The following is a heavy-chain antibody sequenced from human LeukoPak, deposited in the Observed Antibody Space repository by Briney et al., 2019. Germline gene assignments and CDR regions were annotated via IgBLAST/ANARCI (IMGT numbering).Heavy chain of an antibody. V-gene: IGHV3-23*01. Sequence: GGSLRLSCAASGSTFSSYAMSWVRQAPGKGLEWVSAISGSGGSTYYADSVKGRFTFSRDNSKNTLYLQMNSLRAEDTAVYYCAKAMNDYGDYAFDYWGQGTLVTVS. CDR3: AKAMNDYGDYAFDY. J-gene: IGHJ4*02. D-gene: IGHD4-17*01. CDR1: GSTFSSYA. CDR2: ISGSGGST.